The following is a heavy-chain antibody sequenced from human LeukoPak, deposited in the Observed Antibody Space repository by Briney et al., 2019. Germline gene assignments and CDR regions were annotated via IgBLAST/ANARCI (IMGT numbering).Heavy chain of an antibody. V-gene: IGHV3-33*06. J-gene: IGHJ4*02. CDR1: GFTFSSYG. Sequence: GGSLRLSCAASGFTFSSYGMHWVRQAPGKGLEWVAVIWYDGSNKYYADSVKGRFTISRDNSKNTLYLQMNSLRAEDTAVYYCAKARVSGYSYGVFSYWGQGTLVTVSS. CDR3: AKARVSGYSYGVFSY. CDR2: IWYDGSNK. D-gene: IGHD5-18*01.